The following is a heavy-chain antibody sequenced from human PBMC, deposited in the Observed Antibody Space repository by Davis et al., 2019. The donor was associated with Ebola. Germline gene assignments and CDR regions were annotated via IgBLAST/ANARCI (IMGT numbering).Heavy chain of an antibody. D-gene: IGHD2/OR15-2a*01. CDR3: AKDNRNIWSEV. V-gene: IGHV3-23*01. CDR2: LGLSADT. CDR1: GFVFSNYV. J-gene: IGHJ3*01. Sequence: GGSLRLSCAASGFVFSNYVMSWVRRAPGKGLEWVSTLGLSADTYYADSVKGRFTISRDNSKNTLYLQMNGLRVEDTAIYYCAKDNRNIWSEVWGQGTMVTVSS.